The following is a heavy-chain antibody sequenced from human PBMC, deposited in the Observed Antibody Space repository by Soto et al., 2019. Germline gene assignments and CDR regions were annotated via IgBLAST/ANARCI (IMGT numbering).Heavy chain of an antibody. J-gene: IGHJ3*02. CDR2: ISGSGYNT. D-gene: IGHD3-22*01. V-gene: IGHV3-23*01. CDR3: VKQLLSLIVVADAFDI. CDR1: GFTFSTYG. Sequence: EVQLLESGGTVVQPGGSLRLSCAASGFTFSTYGVRWVRQAPGKGLEWVSSISGSGYNTFYADSVKGRFTISRDNYNNTVHLLMNNLRADDTALYYCVKQLLSLIVVADAFDIWGQGTMVTVSS.